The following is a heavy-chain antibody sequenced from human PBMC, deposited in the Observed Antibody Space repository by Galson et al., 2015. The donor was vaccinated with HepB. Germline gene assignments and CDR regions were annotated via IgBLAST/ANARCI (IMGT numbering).Heavy chain of an antibody. Sequence: SVKVSCKASGYTFTTYGISWVRQAPGQGLEWVGWIDPYNGGINFAQKFQDRVTMTTDTSTSTAYMELRSLRSDDTAVYYCARVHNPASTVDLIDYWGQGTLVTVSS. CDR2: IDPYNGGI. V-gene: IGHV1-18*04. CDR3: ARVHNPASTVDLIDY. CDR1: GYTFTTYG. J-gene: IGHJ4*02. D-gene: IGHD1-1*01.